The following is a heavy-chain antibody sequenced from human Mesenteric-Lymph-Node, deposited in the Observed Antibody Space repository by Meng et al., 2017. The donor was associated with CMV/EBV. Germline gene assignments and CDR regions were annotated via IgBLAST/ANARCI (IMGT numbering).Heavy chain of an antibody. CDR3: ARSLQSYFHYYAMDV. D-gene: IGHD3/OR15-3a*01. V-gene: IGHV1-2*02. CDR1: GYTFTGYY. Sequence: ASVKVSCKASGYTFTGYYMHWVRQAPGQGLEWMGWINPNSGGTNYAQKFQGRVTMTRDTSISTAYMELSRLRSDDTAVYYCARSLQSYFHYYAMDVWGQGTTVTVSS. CDR2: INPNSGGT. J-gene: IGHJ6*02.